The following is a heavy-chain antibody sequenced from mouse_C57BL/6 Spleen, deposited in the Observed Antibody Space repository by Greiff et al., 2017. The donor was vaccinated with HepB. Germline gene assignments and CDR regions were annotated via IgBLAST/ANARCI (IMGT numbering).Heavy chain of an antibody. V-gene: IGHV1-15*01. D-gene: IGHD1-1*02. J-gene: IGHJ2*01. CDR3: APITTVVWYFDY. CDR2: IDPETGGT. Sequence: QVQLQQSGAELVRPGASVTLSCKASGYTFTDYEMHWVKQTPVHGLEWIGAIDPETGGTAYNQKFKGKAILTADKSSSTAYMELRSLTSEDSAVYYCAPITTVVWYFDYWGQGTTLTVSS. CDR1: GYTFTDYE.